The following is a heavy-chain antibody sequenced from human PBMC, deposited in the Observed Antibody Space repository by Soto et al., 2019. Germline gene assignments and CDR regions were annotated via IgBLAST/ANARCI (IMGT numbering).Heavy chain of an antibody. J-gene: IGHJ5*02. CDR2: IYHSGST. CDR3: ARVEVGVIIAARPGWFDP. V-gene: IGHV4-4*02. D-gene: IGHD6-6*01. CDR1: SGSISSSNW. Sequence: QVQLQESGPGLVKPSGTLSLTCAVSSGSISSSNWWSWVRQPPGKGLEWIGEIYHSGSTNYNPSLKSRVTISVDKSKNQFSRKLSSVTAADTAVYYCARVEVGVIIAARPGWFDPWGQGTLVTVSS.